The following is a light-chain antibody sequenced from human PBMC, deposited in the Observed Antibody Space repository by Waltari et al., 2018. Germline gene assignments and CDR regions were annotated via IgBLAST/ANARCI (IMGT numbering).Light chain of an antibody. CDR1: QRVSSNF. CDR3: QQYGTSPQT. V-gene: IGKV3-20*01. CDR2: GAS. Sequence: EVVLKQSPGTLSLSPGERATLFCRASQRVSSNFLAWFQQKPGQAPRLLMYGASSRASGIPDRFSGSWSETDFTLTISRLESEDVAVYYCQQYGTSPQTFGQGTKVEI. J-gene: IGKJ1*01.